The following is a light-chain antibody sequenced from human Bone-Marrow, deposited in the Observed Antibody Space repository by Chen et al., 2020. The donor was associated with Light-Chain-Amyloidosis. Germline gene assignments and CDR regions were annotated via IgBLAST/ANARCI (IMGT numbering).Light chain of an antibody. CDR1: QDITGS. J-gene: IGKJ1*01. V-gene: IGKV1-9*01. CDR2: AAA. CDR3: QQYNNWPRT. Sequence: IQLTQSPSSLSASVGDTVTITCRASQDITGSLAWYQQKPGKAPKVLIYAAATLQSGVPSRFSGGVSGTEFTLTISSLQSEDFAVYFCQQYNNWPRTFGQGTRVEVK.